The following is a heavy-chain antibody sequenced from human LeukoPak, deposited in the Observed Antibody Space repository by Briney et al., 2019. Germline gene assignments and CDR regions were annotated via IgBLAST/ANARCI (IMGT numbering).Heavy chain of an antibody. Sequence: PSDTLSLTCTVSGGSISSYYWSWIRPPPGKGREWIGYIYYSGSTNYNPSLKSRVTISVDTSKNQFSLKLSSVIAADTAVYYCARVATGATYNWGQGTLVTVSS. CDR3: ARVATGATYN. CDR2: IYYSGST. V-gene: IGHV4-59*07. J-gene: IGHJ1*01. D-gene: IGHD1-26*01. CDR1: GGSISSYY.